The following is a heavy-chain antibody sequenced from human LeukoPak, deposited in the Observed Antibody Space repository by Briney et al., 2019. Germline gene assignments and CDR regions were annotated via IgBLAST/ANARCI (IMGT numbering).Heavy chain of an antibody. J-gene: IGHJ5*02. CDR1: GYTFTGYY. CDR3: ARDWATGYNWFDP. Sequence: ASVKVSCKASGYTFTGYYMHWVRQAPGQGLEWMGWISADSGDTRYAQNLQGRVTMTTDTSTCTAYTELRSLRSDDTAVYYCARDWATGYNWFDPWGQGTLVIVSS. CDR2: ISADSGDT. D-gene: IGHD5-12*01. V-gene: IGHV1-18*04.